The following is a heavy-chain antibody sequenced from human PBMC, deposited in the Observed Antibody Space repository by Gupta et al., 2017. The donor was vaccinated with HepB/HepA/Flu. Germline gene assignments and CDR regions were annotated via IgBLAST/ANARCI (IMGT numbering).Heavy chain of an antibody. CDR3: ARTQHRYRGSYFPPSDY. V-gene: IGHV4-39*01. CDR1: GDSISSSSYY. Sequence: QLQLQESGPGLVKPSETLSLTCTVSGDSISSSSYYWGWIRQPPGKGLEWIGSIYYSGSTYYNPHLKSRGTISVDTSKNQFTLRLSSVTAADTAVYYCARTQHRYRGSYFPPSDYWGQGTLVTVSS. CDR2: IYYSGST. D-gene: IGHD1-26*01. J-gene: IGHJ4*02.